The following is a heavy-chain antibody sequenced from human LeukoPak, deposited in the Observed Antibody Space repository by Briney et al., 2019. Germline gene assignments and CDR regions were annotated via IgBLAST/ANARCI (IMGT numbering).Heavy chain of an antibody. J-gene: IGHJ4*01. Sequence: GRSLRLSCAASEFTFSSYWMSLVRQAPGKGQEMVANIKQEGSEKYYVDSVKGRFTIFRDNAKNSLYLQMKSLKVDVTAVYSCAGGLYWGHGTLVTVSS. CDR2: IKQEGSEK. V-gene: IGHV3-7*03. CDR1: EFTFSSYW. D-gene: IGHD6-19*01. CDR3: AGGLY.